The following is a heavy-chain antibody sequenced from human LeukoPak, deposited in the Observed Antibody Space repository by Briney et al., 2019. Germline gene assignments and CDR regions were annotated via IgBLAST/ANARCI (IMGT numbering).Heavy chain of an antibody. CDR1: GGSINGYQ. Sequence: SETLSLTCTVSGGSINGYQWSWIRQPAGKGLEWIGRIYTSGSTNYNPSLKSRVTMSVDTSKNQFSLKLSSVTAADTAMYYCARGYYDRSGHPPFDALDIWGQGTMVTVSS. D-gene: IGHD3-22*01. V-gene: IGHV4-4*07. J-gene: IGHJ3*02. CDR3: ARGYYDRSGHPPFDALDI. CDR2: IYTSGST.